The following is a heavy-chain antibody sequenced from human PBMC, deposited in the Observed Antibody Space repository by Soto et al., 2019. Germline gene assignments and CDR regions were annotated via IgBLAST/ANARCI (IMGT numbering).Heavy chain of an antibody. CDR2: ISGSGDRT. CDR1: GFTFSNYA. V-gene: IGHV3-23*01. Sequence: VQLLESGGGLVQPGGSLRLSCAASGFTFSNYAMSWLRQPPGKGLEWVSAISGSGDRTYYADSVKGRFTISRDNSKNTLYLQINSLRAEDSAVYYCVKERSGHSYADSWGQGTLVTVSS. CDR3: VKERSGHSYADS. J-gene: IGHJ4*02. D-gene: IGHD5-18*01.